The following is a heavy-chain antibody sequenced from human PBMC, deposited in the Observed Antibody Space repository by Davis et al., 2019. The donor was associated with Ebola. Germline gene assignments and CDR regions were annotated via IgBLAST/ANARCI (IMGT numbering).Heavy chain of an antibody. CDR3: ARDSLDTAMPFDY. D-gene: IGHD5-18*01. Sequence: GESLKISCAASGFIVSSNYMAWVRQAPGKGLEWVSAISGSGGSTYYAGSVKGRFTISRDNSKNTLYLQMNSLRAEDTAVYYCARDSLDTAMPFDYWGQGTLVTVSS. CDR2: ISGSGGST. V-gene: IGHV3-53*01. CDR1: GFIVSSNY. J-gene: IGHJ4*02.